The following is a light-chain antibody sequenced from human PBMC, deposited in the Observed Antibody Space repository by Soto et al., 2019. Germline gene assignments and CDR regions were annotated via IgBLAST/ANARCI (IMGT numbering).Light chain of an antibody. CDR3: CSYAGSYTFG. J-gene: IGLJ1*01. Sequence: QSALTQPRSVSGSPGQSVTISCTGTSGDVGGYNYVSWYQQHPGKAPKVMIYDVSKRPSGVPDRFSGSKSGNTASLTISGLQAEDEADYYCCSYAGSYTFGFGTGTKLTVL. CDR1: SGDVGGYNY. CDR2: DVS. V-gene: IGLV2-11*01.